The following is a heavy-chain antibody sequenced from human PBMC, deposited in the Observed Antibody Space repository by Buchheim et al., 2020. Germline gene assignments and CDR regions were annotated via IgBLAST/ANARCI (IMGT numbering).Heavy chain of an antibody. J-gene: IGHJ6*02. Sequence: EVQLLESGGGLVQPGGSLRLSCAASGFTFSSYAMSWVRQAPGKGLEWVSAISGSGVSTYYADSVKGRFTISRDNSKNTLYLQMNSLRAEDTAVYYCAKYALERIGMYCSSTSCYGGYGLDVWGQGTT. CDR1: GFTFSSYA. CDR3: AKYALERIGMYCSSTSCYGGYGLDV. CDR2: ISGSGVST. D-gene: IGHD2-2*01. V-gene: IGHV3-23*01.